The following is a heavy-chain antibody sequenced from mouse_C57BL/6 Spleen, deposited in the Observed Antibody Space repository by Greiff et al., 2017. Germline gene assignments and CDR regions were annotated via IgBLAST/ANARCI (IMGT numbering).Heavy chain of an antibody. CDR1: GYTFTSYW. Sequence: QVQLQQPGAELVKPGASVKMSCKASGYTFTSYWITWVKQRPGQGLEWIGDIYPGSGSTNYNEKFKSKATLTVDTSSSTAYMQLSSLTSEDSAVYYCARGPYYCNYYWYFDVWGTGTTVTVSS. V-gene: IGHV1-55*01. CDR2: IYPGSGST. CDR3: ARGPYYCNYYWYFDV. J-gene: IGHJ1*03. D-gene: IGHD2-10*01.